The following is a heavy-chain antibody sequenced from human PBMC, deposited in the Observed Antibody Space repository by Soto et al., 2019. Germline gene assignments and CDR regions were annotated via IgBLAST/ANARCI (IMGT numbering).Heavy chain of an antibody. J-gene: IGHJ6*02. D-gene: IGHD4-4*01. CDR2: INPNSGGT. V-gene: IGHV1-2*04. CDR1: GYTFTDYY. Sequence: QLVQSGAEVKNPGASVKVSCTTSGYTFTDYYIHWVRQAPGQGLEWMGWINPNSGGTNYAQKFQGWVTMTRDPSVSTAYMELSRLTSADTAVYYCARDILNSNYGLDYYYYGMDVWGQGTTVTVSS. CDR3: ARDILNSNYGLDYYYYGMDV.